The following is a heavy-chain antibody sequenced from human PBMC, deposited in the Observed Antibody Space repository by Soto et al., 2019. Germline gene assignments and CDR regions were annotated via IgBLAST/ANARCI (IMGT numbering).Heavy chain of an antibody. D-gene: IGHD3-9*01. CDR2: IYYHGNT. CDR3: ARLEGLATITYYFDY. Sequence: QLQLQESGPGLVKPSETLSLTCSVSGDPINSDNYYWGWIRQPPGKGLEWIGSIYYHGNTYYNPSLRTRGTISLDKSKSQFSLKLNSVTAADSAVYFCARLEGLATITYYFDYWGQGTRVTVSS. V-gene: IGHV4-39*01. J-gene: IGHJ4*02. CDR1: GDPINSDNYY.